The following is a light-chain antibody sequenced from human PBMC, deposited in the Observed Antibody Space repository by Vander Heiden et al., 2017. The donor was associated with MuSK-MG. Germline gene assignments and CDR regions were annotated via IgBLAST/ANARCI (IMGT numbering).Light chain of an antibody. CDR3: SSYISSSTSHV. J-gene: IGLJ1*01. CDR1: STDVGSYNR. CDR2: EVY. Sequence: QSALTQPPSVSGSPGQSVTISCTGTSTDVGSYNRVSWYQQPPGTAPKLMIYEVYNRPSGVPGRFSGSKAGNTASLTISGLQAEDEADYYCSSYISSSTSHVFGTGTKVTVL. V-gene: IGLV2-18*02.